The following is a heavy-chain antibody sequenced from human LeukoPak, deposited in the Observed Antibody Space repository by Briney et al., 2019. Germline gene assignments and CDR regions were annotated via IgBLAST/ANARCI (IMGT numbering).Heavy chain of an antibody. Sequence: SETLSLTCTVSGGSISSSSYYWGWIRQPPGKGLEWIGSIYYSGSTYYNPSLKSRVTISVDTSKNQFSLKLSSVTAADTAVYYCARREWLRKSLDYWGQGTLVTVSS. CDR2: IYYSGST. CDR3: ARREWLRKSLDY. V-gene: IGHV4-39*07. J-gene: IGHJ4*02. D-gene: IGHD5-12*01. CDR1: GGSISSSSYY.